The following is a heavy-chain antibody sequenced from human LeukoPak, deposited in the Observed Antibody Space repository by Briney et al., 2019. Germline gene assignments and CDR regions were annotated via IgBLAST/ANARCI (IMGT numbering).Heavy chain of an antibody. D-gene: IGHD3-3*01. CDR3: ARDATIDRYYDFWSGQNWFDP. CDR2: ISSSSSYI. Sequence: GSLRLSCAASGLSFRDYAMSWVRQAPGKGLEWVSSISSSSSYIYYADSVKGRFTISRDNAKNSLYLQMNSLRVEDTAVYYCARDATIDRYYDFWSGQNWFDPWGQGTLVTVSS. J-gene: IGHJ5*02. CDR1: GLSFRDYA. V-gene: IGHV3-21*01.